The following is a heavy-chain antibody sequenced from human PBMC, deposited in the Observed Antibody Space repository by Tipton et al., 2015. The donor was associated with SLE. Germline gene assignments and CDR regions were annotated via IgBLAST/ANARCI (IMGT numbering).Heavy chain of an antibody. Sequence: TLSLTCSVYGGSLNRWVWSWIRQSPGKGLEWIGKITHRGSTNYNPSLSSRVTILADSSKNQVSLKLTSVADADTAVYFCARLVGGYARWGQGTLVTVSS. CDR1: GGSLNRWV. J-gene: IGHJ4*02. CDR3: ARLVGGYAR. D-gene: IGHD5-12*01. CDR2: ITHRGST. V-gene: IGHV4-34*01.